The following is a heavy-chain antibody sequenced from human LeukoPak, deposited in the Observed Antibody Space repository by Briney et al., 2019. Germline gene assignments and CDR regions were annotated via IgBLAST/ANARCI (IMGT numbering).Heavy chain of an antibody. CDR2: IIPIFGTA. D-gene: IGHD6-13*01. CDR1: GGTFSGYA. CDR3: AIEIAPAGICDY. J-gene: IGHJ4*02. Sequence: RASVKVSCKASGGTFSGYAISWVRQAPGQGLEWMGGIIPIFGTANYAQKFQGRVTITADESTSTAYMELSSLRSADTAVYYCAIEIAPAGICDYWGQGTLVTVYS. V-gene: IGHV1-69*13.